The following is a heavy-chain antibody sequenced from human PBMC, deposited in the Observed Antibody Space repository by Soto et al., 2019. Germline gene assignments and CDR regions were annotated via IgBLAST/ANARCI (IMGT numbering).Heavy chain of an antibody. CDR3: ARGRPDYYDTRGGAFDI. CDR2: IYYSGST. D-gene: IGHD3-22*01. Sequence: PSETLSLTCTVSGGSISSYYWSWIRQPPGKGLEWIGYIYYSGSTNYNPSLKSRVTISVDTSKNQFSLKLSSVTAADTAVYYCARGRPDYYDTRGGAFDIGGQGTMVTVSS. V-gene: IGHV4-59*01. J-gene: IGHJ3*02. CDR1: GGSISSYY.